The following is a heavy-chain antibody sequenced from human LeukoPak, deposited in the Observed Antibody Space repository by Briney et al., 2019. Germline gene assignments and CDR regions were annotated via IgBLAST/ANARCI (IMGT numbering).Heavy chain of an antibody. CDR1: GFTFSSYA. V-gene: IGHV3-30-3*01. CDR3: ARAGYDFWSGYYHSLDY. CDR2: ISYDGSNK. D-gene: IGHD3-3*01. J-gene: IGHJ4*02. Sequence: GGSLRLSCAASGFTFSSYAMHWVRQAPGKGLEWVAVISYDGSNKYYADSVKGRFTISRDNSKNTLYLQMNSLGAEDTAVYYCARAGYDFWSGYYHSLDYWGQGTLVTVSS.